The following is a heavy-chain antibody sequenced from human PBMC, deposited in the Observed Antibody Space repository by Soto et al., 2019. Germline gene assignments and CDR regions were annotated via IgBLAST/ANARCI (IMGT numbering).Heavy chain of an antibody. J-gene: IGHJ4*02. Sequence: CTVSGGSISSYYWSWIRQPPGKGLEWIGYIYYSGSTNYNPSLKSRVTISVDTSKNQFSLKLSSVTAADTAVYYCARRWGRTFDYWGQGTLVTVSS. CDR2: IYYSGST. V-gene: IGHV4-59*08. CDR1: GGSISSYY. D-gene: IGHD7-27*01. CDR3: ARRWGRTFDY.